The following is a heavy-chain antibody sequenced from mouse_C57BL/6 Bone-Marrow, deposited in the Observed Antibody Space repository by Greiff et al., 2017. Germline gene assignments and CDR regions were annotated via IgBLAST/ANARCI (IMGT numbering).Heavy chain of an antibody. CDR3: ARSSPFAY. Sequence: EVQGVESGGDLVKPGGSLKLSCAASGFTFSSYGMSWVRQTPDKRLEWVATISSGGSYTYYPDRVKGRFTISRDNAKNTLYLQMSSMKSEDTAMYYCARSSPFAYWGQGTLVTVSA. CDR2: ISSGGSYT. J-gene: IGHJ3*01. D-gene: IGHD1-1*01. CDR1: GFTFSSYG. V-gene: IGHV5-6*01.